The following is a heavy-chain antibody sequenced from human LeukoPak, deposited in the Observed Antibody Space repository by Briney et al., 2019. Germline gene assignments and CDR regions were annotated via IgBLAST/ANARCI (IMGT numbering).Heavy chain of an antibody. D-gene: IGHD6-13*01. J-gene: IGHJ4*02. Sequence: SETLSLTCAVYGGSFSGYYWSWIRQPPGKGLEWIGEINHSGSTNYNPSLKSRVTISVDTSKNQFSLKLSSVTAADTAVYYCARGGRYSSSWYDYWGQGTLVTVPS. CDR3: ARGGRYSSSWYDY. CDR1: GGSFSGYY. CDR2: INHSGST. V-gene: IGHV4-34*01.